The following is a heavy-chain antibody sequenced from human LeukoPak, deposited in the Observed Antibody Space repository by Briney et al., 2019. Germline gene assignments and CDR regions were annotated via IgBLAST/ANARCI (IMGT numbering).Heavy chain of an antibody. D-gene: IGHD1-1*01. V-gene: IGHV1-2*02. CDR3: ARDDDFVDY. Sequence: ASVKVSCKASGYTFTGYYMHWVRQAPGQGLEWMGWINPNSGGTNYAQEFRGRVTMTRDTSNSTAYMDLSRLRSDDTAVYYCARDDDFVDYWGQGSLVTVSS. CDR1: GYTFTGYY. J-gene: IGHJ4*02. CDR2: INPNSGGT.